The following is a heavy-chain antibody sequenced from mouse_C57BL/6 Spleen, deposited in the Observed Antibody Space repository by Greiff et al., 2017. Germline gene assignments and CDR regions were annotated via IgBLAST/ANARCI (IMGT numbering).Heavy chain of an antibody. Sequence: VQLQQSGAELVKPGASVKLSCKASGYTFTSYWMHWVKQRPGQGLEWIGMIHPNSGSTNYNEKFKSKATLTVDKSSSTAYMQLSSLTSEDSAVYYCARKTTVVADYWGQGTTLTVSS. D-gene: IGHD1-1*01. CDR1: GYTFTSYW. J-gene: IGHJ2*01. V-gene: IGHV1-64*01. CDR3: ARKTTVVADY. CDR2: IHPNSGST.